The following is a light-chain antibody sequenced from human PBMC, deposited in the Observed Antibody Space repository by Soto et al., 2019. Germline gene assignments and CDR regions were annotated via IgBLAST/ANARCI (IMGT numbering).Light chain of an antibody. V-gene: IGKV3-15*01. CDR3: KQYDNWPPLT. CDR2: GAS. CDR1: QSIKNN. Sequence: EIVMTQSPATLSVSPGERATLSCRASQSIKNNLAWYQQKPGQSPRLLIYGASTRATGIPARFSGSGSGTEFSLTISSLQSEEFAVYYCKQYDNWPPLTFGGGTKVEIK. J-gene: IGKJ4*01.